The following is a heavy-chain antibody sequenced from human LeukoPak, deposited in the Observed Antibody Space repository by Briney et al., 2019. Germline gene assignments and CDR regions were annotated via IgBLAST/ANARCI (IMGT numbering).Heavy chain of an antibody. Sequence: SETLSLTCTVSGGSISSGGYYWSWIRQHPGKGLEWIGYIYYSGSTYYNPSLKSRVTISVDRSKNQFSLKLSSVTAADTAVYYCARLIRATNGMDVWGQGTTVTVSS. J-gene: IGHJ6*02. CDR1: GGSISSGGYY. CDR3: ARLIRATNGMDV. D-gene: IGHD1-26*01. V-gene: IGHV4-31*03. CDR2: IYYSGST.